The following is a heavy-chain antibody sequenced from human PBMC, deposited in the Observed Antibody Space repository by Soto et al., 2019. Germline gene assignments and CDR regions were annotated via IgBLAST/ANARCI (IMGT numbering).Heavy chain of an antibody. D-gene: IGHD6-13*01. CDR3: ARRMAATGYHCFDH. CDR2: IASGSSST. V-gene: IGHV3-21*01. CDR1: GFTLSSYT. J-gene: IGHJ5*02. Sequence: PGGSLRLSCAASGFTLSSYTMNWVRQSPGKGLEWVSYIASGSSSTFYADSVKGRFTISRDNTKNSLYLQMNSLRVEDTAIYFCARRMAATGYHCFDHWGPGTLVTVSS.